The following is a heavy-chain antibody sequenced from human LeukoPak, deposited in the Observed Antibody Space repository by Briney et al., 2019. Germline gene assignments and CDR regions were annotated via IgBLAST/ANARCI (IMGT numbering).Heavy chain of an antibody. CDR1: GYTFTGYY. CDR2: INPNGGGT. V-gene: IGHV1-2*02. Sequence: GASVKVSCKASGYTFTGYYMHWVRQAPGQGLEWMGWINPNGGGTNYAQKFQGRVTMTRDTSISTAYMELSRLRSDDTAVYYCARGASRGYCSGGSCWYFDYWGQGTLVTVSS. CDR3: ARGASRGYCSGGSCWYFDY. J-gene: IGHJ4*02. D-gene: IGHD2-15*01.